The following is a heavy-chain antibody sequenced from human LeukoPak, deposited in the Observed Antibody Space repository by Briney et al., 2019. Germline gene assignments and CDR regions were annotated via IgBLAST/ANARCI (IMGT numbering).Heavy chain of an antibody. CDR2: ISYSGTT. CDR1: GASISSSRYY. D-gene: IGHD6-19*01. Sequence: DPSETLSLTCTVSGASISSSRYYWGWIRQPPGKGLEWIGSISYSGTTYYNPSLKSRGSISVDTSRNQFSLKLSSVTAPDTAVYYCARGLQEWLANGAGWFDPWGQGTLVTVSS. J-gene: IGHJ5*02. V-gene: IGHV4-39*01. CDR3: ARGLQEWLANGAGWFDP.